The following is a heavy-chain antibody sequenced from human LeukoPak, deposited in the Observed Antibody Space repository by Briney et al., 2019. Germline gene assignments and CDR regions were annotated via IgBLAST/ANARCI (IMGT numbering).Heavy chain of an antibody. Sequence: ASVKVSCKASGHTFTSYDINWVRQATGQGLEWMGWMNPNSGNTGYAQKFQGRVTMTRNTSISTAYMELSSLRAEDTAVYYCANLHSGSYYQGWGQGTLVTVSS. D-gene: IGHD1-26*01. CDR3: ANLHSGSYYQG. V-gene: IGHV1-8*01. CDR1: GHTFTSYD. CDR2: MNPNSGNT. J-gene: IGHJ4*02.